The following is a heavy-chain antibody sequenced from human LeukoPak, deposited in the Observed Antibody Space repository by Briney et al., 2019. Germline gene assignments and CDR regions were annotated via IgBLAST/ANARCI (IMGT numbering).Heavy chain of an antibody. CDR3: ARRETYYYGSGSYYNDY. D-gene: IGHD3-10*01. CDR1: GGSISSSSYY. CDR2: TYYSGST. J-gene: IGHJ4*02. Sequence: PSETLSLTCTVSGGSISSSSYYWGWIRQPPGTGLEWIGSTYYSGSTYYNPSLKSRVTISVDTSKNQFSLKLSSVTAADTAVYYCARRETYYYGSGSYYNDYWGQGTLVTVSS. V-gene: IGHV4-39*01.